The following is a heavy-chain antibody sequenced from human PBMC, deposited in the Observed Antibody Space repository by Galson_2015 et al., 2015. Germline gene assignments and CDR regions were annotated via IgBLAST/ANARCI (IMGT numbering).Heavy chain of an antibody. CDR2: ISYDGSNK. CDR3: ARDQGLWGQWLVDY. CDR1: GFTFSNYA. J-gene: IGHJ4*02. D-gene: IGHD6-19*01. Sequence: SLRLSCAASGFTFSNYAMHWVRQAPGKGLEWVAVISYDGSNKYYADSVKGRFTISRDNSKNTLYLQMNNLRAEDTAVYYCARDQGLWGQWLVDYWGQGTLVTVSS. V-gene: IGHV3-30-3*01.